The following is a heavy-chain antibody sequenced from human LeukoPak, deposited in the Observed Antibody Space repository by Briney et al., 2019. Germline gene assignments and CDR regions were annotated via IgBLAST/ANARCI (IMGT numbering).Heavy chain of an antibody. CDR1: GFTFSSYA. CDR3: AKNGDRGAYCSGGSCYPYYYYNMDV. D-gene: IGHD2-15*01. J-gene: IGHJ6*03. V-gene: IGHV3-23*01. CDR2: ISGSGGVT. Sequence: PGGSLRLSCAASGFTFSSYAMSWVRQAPGKGVEWVSAISGSGGVTYYADSLKGRFTISRDNSRNTLYLQMNSLRAEDTAIYYCAKNGDRGAYCSGGSCYPYYYYNMDVWGKGTTVTISS.